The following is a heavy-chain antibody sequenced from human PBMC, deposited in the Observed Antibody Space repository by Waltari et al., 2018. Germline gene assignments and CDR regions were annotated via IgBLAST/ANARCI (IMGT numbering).Heavy chain of an antibody. D-gene: IGHD2-15*01. CDR1: GGSFSGYS. CDR3: VRLEDCSGPGGNCYSGDSFALDV. CDR2: INHGGNT. J-gene: IGHJ6*02. V-gene: IGHV4-34*02. Sequence: QVRLQQWGAGLLQPSETLSLTCAVYGGSFSGYSWGWLRQPPGKGLEWIGEINHGGNTNYNPSLRGRIAMSVDTSKNQFSLILKSLTAADTAVYYCVRLEDCSGPGGNCYSGDSFALDVWGQGTTVTVSS.